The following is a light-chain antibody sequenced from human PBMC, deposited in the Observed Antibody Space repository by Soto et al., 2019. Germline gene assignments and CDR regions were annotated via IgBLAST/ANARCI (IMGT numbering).Light chain of an antibody. Sequence: MQMTQSPSSLAASVGDRITITCRASQDISSYVAWYQQKPGKVPRLLIYGASTLRSDVPSRFSGSSSASGSGTDFTLTISSLQPEDVATYYCQKYDSAPLTFGGGTKVEIK. CDR2: GAS. CDR1: QDISSY. J-gene: IGKJ4*01. V-gene: IGKV1-27*01. CDR3: QKYDSAPLT.